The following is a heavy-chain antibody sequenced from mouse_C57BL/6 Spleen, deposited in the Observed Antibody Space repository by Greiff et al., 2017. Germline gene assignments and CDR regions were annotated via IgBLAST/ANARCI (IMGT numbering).Heavy chain of an antibody. Sequence: VQLQQSGPELVKPGASVKISCKASGYAFSSSWMNWVKQRPGKGLEWIGRIYPGDGDTNYNGKFKGKATLTADKSSSTAYMQLSSLTSEDSAVYFCARNRDYGNPWFAYWGQGTLVTVSA. CDR2: IYPGDGDT. J-gene: IGHJ3*01. CDR3: ARNRDYGNPWFAY. D-gene: IGHD2-1*01. CDR1: GYAFSSSW. V-gene: IGHV1-82*01.